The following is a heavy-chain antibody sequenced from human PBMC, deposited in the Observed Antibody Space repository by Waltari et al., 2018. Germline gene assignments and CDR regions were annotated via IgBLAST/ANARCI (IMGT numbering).Heavy chain of an antibody. CDR3: ARVEGAAGLDI. J-gene: IGHJ3*02. Sequence: QVQLVQSGAEVKKPGASVKVSCKASGYTFTSYAMHWVRQAPGQRLEWMGWINGGNGNTKYSQKFQGRVTITRDTSASTAYMELSSLRSEDTAVYYCARVEGAAGLDIWGQGTMVTVSS. CDR2: INGGNGNT. CDR1: GYTFTSYA. V-gene: IGHV1-3*01. D-gene: IGHD3-16*01.